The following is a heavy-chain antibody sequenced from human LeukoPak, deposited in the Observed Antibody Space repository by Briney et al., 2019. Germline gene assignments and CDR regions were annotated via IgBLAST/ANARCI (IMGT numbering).Heavy chain of an antibody. V-gene: IGHV4-30-2*01. CDR2: IYHSGST. D-gene: IGHD1-14*01. Sequence: PPETLSLTCTVSGGSISSGGYYWSWIRQPPGKGLEWIGYIYHSGSTYYNPSLKSRVTISVDTSKNQFSLKLSSVTAADTAVYYCARVVRVTTGERFDPWGQGTLVTVSS. J-gene: IGHJ5*02. CDR3: ARVVRVTTGERFDP. CDR1: GGSISSGGYY.